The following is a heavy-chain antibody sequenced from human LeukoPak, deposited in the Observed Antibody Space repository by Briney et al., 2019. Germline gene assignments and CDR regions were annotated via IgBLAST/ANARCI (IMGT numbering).Heavy chain of an antibody. CDR1: EYTFTSYY. D-gene: IGHD3-16*01. CDR2: ISAYNGNT. Sequence: ASVKVSCKASEYTFTSYYMHWVRQAPGQGLEWMGWISAYNGNTNYAQKLQGRVTMTTDTSTSTAYMELRSLRSDDTAVYYCAREIWGSSSYNWFDPWGQGTLVTVSS. V-gene: IGHV1-18*04. J-gene: IGHJ5*02. CDR3: AREIWGSSSYNWFDP.